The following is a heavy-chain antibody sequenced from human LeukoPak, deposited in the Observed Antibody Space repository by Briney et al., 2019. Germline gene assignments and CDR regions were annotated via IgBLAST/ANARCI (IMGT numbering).Heavy chain of an antibody. D-gene: IGHD3-3*01. CDR2: MNPNSGNT. J-gene: IGHJ5*02. Sequence: ASVKVSCKASGYTFTSYDINWVRQATGQGLEWMGWMNPNSGNTGYAQKFQGRVTMTRNTSISTAYVELSSLRSEDTAVYYCARASYDFWSGPNWFDPWGQGTLVTVSS. V-gene: IGHV1-8*01. CDR3: ARASYDFWSGPNWFDP. CDR1: GYTFTSYD.